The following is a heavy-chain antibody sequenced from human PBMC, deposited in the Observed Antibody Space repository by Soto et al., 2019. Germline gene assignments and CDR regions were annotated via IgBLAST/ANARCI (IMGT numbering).Heavy chain of an antibody. D-gene: IGHD3-16*02. CDR3: ARHSLAYDYIWGSYRTPFDY. V-gene: IGHV4-59*08. J-gene: IGHJ4*02. CDR2: IYYSGST. Sequence: SETLSLTCTVSGGSISSYYWSWIRQPPGKGLEWIGYIYYSGSTNYNPSLKSRVTISVDTSKNQFSLKLSSVTAADTAVYYCARHSLAYDYIWGSYRTPFDYWGQGTLVTVSS. CDR1: GGSISSYY.